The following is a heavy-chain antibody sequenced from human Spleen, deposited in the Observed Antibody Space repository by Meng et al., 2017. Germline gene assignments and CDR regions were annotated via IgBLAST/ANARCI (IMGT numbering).Heavy chain of an antibody. CDR2: INPNSGGT. Sequence: QVQLVQSGAVVKKPGASVNVSFKASGYTFTGYYMHWVRQAPGQGGEWIGRINPNSGGTNYAQKFQGMVTMTRDTSISTAYMELSRLRSDDTGIYYCASYYLGCYWGQGTLVTVSS. J-gene: IGHJ4*02. D-gene: IGHD1-26*01. CDR3: ASYYLGCY. CDR1: GYTFTGYY. V-gene: IGHV1-2*05.